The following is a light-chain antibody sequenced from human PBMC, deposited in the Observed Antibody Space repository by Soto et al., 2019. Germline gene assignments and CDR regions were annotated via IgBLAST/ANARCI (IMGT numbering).Light chain of an antibody. CDR3: QQSYSTSVT. CDR2: AAS. CDR1: QTISNY. V-gene: IGKV1-39*01. Sequence: DIQMTQSPSSLSASVGARVPITCRASQTISNYLNWYQQKPGKAPKLLIYAASSLQSGVPSRFSGSGSGTDFALTISSLQPEDFATYYCQQSYSTSVTFGQGTRLEIK. J-gene: IGKJ5*01.